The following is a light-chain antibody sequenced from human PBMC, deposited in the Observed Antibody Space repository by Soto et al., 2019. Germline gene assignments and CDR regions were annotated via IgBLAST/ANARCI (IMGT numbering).Light chain of an antibody. V-gene: IGKV1-39*01. J-gene: IGKJ1*01. CDR2: ATS. CDR1: QYISTY. Sequence: DIQMTQSPSSLSASLGDRITITCRASQYISTYLNWYQQKPGKAPKLLIYATSRLQSGVPSRFSGSGSGTDFPLTISSLQPEDFATYYCQQTYTAPWTFGQGTTVDIK. CDR3: QQTYTAPWT.